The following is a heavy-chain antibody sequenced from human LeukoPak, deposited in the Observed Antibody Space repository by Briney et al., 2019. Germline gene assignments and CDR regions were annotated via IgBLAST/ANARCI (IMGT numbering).Heavy chain of an antibody. Sequence: GGSLRLSCAASRFTVSSNYMGWVRQAPGKGLEWVSVLYSDGTTYHPDSVKGRFTISRDNSQNTLYLQPDSLRAEDTAVYYCARLYDRSAYGAFDIWGQGTVVTVSS. CDR1: RFTVSSNY. D-gene: IGHD3-22*01. CDR3: ARLYDRSAYGAFDI. CDR2: LYSDGTT. J-gene: IGHJ3*02. V-gene: IGHV3-66*02.